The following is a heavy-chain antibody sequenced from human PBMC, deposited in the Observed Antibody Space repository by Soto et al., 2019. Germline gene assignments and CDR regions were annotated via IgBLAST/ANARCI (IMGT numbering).Heavy chain of an antibody. CDR1: GYTFSNFA. Sequence: ASVKVSCKASGYTFSNFAMHWVRQAPGQRLEWMGWINPGNGNTNYAQTFQGRVTITRDESASTAYMELSSLRSEDTAVYYCAREGHPPRVYAIDWFDPWGQGTLVTVSS. CDR2: INPGNGNT. CDR3: AREGHPPRVYAIDWFDP. D-gene: IGHD2-8*01. V-gene: IGHV1-3*01. J-gene: IGHJ5*02.